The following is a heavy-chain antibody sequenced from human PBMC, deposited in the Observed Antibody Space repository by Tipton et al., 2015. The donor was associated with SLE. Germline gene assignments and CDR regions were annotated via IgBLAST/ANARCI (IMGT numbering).Heavy chain of an antibody. CDR2: IYHSGST. Sequence: GLVKPSETLSLTCAVSGYSISSGYYWGWIRQPPGKGLEWFVSIYHSGSTYYNPSLKSRVTLSVDTSKNQFSLKLTSVTAADTAVYYCARGYDYDVNAFDIWGQGTMVTVSS. V-gene: IGHV4-38-2*01. CDR3: ARGYDYDVNAFDI. D-gene: IGHD3-16*01. CDR1: GYSISSGYY. J-gene: IGHJ3*02.